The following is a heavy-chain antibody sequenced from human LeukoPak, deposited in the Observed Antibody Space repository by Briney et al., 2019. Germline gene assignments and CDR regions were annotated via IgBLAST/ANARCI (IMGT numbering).Heavy chain of an antibody. CDR2: ISSNGGSA. J-gene: IGHJ4*02. CDR1: GFTFSSYA. V-gene: IGHV3-64*01. CDR3: ARGVPAANGNY. Sequence: GGSLRLSCAASGFTFSSYAMHWVRQAPGKGLEYVSAISSNGGSAYYANSVKGRFTISRDNSKNTLYLQMGSLRAEDMAVYYCARGVPAANGNYWGQGTLVTVSS. D-gene: IGHD2-2*01.